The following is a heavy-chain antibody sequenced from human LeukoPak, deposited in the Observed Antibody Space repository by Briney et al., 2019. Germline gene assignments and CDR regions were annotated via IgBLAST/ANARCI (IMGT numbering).Heavy chain of an antibody. D-gene: IGHD3-22*01. CDR2: IIPIFGTA. CDR1: GGTFSSYA. CDR3: ARAPSPYDSSGYYLH. Sequence: ASVKVSCKASGGTFSSYAISWVRQAPGQGLEWMGGIIPIFGTANYAQKFQGRVTITADEPTSTAYMELSSLRSEDTAVYYCARAPSPYDSSGYYLHWGQGTLVTVSS. V-gene: IGHV1-69*13. J-gene: IGHJ4*02.